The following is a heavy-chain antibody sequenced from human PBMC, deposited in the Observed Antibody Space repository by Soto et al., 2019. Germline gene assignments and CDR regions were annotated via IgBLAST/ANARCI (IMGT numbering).Heavy chain of an antibody. V-gene: IGHV5-10-1*01. CDR1: GYSFTSYW. CDR2: IDPSDSYT. D-gene: IGHD6-13*01. CDR3: ARDCLDSSYYGYFCIDV. Sequence: VSLTISCKGSGYSFTSYWISWVRQMPGKGLEWMGRIDPSDSYTNYSPSFQGHVTISADKSISTAYLQWSSLKASDTAMYYGARDCLDSSYYGYFCIDVWGNGTKVTAPQ. J-gene: IGHJ6*04.